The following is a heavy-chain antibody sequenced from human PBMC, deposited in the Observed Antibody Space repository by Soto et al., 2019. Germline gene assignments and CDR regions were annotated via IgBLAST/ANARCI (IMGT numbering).Heavy chain of an antibody. CDR2: INQDGSGR. V-gene: IGHV3-7*03. Sequence: EVQLVESGGKFVQAGGSPGLFFGGSGITFSNYWVGWVRQAPGKGPEWVANINQDGSGRFHVDSVKGRFTISRDSAKNSLYLQMNSLRAEDTAVYYCARAQLSTPNNWFDPWGQGTLVTVSS. J-gene: IGHJ5*02. D-gene: IGHD5-18*01. CDR3: ARAQLSTPNNWFDP. CDR1: GITFSNYW.